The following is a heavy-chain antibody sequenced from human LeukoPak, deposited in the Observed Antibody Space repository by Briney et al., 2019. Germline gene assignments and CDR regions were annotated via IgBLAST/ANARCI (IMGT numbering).Heavy chain of an antibody. Sequence: SETLSLTCTVSGGSISSRTSYWGWIRQPPGKSLEWIGSIYYSGSRYYNPSLRSRLSISVDTSTNQFSLNLASVTAADTAVYYCVRDPLRVNYFDPWGQGTLVTVSS. CDR2: IYYSGSR. D-gene: IGHD5-24*01. V-gene: IGHV4-39*07. CDR1: GGSISSRTSY. J-gene: IGHJ5*02. CDR3: VRDPLRVNYFDP.